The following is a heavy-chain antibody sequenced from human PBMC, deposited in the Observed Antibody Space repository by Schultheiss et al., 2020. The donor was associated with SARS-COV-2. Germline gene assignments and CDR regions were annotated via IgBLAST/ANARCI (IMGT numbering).Heavy chain of an antibody. CDR1: GFTFSSYE. Sequence: GGSLRLSCAASGFTFSSYEMNWVRQAPGKGLEWVSYISSSGSTIYYADSVKGRFTISRDNSKNTLYLQMNSLRAEDTAVYYCARGRSSSSWYLEQDYWGQGTLVTVSS. J-gene: IGHJ4*02. CDR2: ISSSGSTI. D-gene: IGHD6-13*01. V-gene: IGHV3-48*03. CDR3: ARGRSSSSWYLEQDY.